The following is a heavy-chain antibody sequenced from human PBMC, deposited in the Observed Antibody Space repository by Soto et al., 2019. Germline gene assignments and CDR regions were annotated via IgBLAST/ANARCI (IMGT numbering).Heavy chain of an antibody. CDR1: GYTFTSYG. CDR3: APDHPRRGIAAAAPPYFAY. J-gene: IGHJ4*02. Sequence: QVQLVQSGAEVKKPGASVKVSCKASGYTFTSYGISWVRRAPGQGLKWMGWISAYKGNTNYAQQLQGRVTMPTDTATSTAYMELRSLRSDDTAVYYCAPDHPRRGIAAAAPPYFAYWGQGTLVTVSS. D-gene: IGHD6-13*01. V-gene: IGHV1-18*04. CDR2: ISAYKGNT.